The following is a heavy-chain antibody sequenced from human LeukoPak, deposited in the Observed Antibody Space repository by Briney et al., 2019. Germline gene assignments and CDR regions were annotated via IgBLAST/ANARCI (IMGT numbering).Heavy chain of an antibody. CDR3: ARGLNSMIDY. CDR1: GFTFSSYA. Sequence: GGSLRLSCAASGFTFSSYAMSWVRQAPGKGLEWVAFIRYDGSNKYHADSVKGRFTISRDSSKNTLHLLMNSLRPEDTAVYYCARGLNSMIDYWGQGTLVTVSS. D-gene: IGHD2/OR15-2a*01. CDR2: IRYDGSNK. V-gene: IGHV3-30*02. J-gene: IGHJ4*02.